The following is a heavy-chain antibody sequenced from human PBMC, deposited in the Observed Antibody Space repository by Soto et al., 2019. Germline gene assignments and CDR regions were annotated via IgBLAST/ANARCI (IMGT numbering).Heavy chain of an antibody. D-gene: IGHD3-22*01. CDR2: INAGNGNT. CDR1: GCTFTSYA. Sequence: ASVKVSCKASGCTFTSYAMHWVRQAPGQRLEWMGWINAGNGNTKYSQKFQGRVTITRDTSASTAYMELSSLRSEDTAVYYCARAEPYYYDSSPDFDYWGQGXLVTVYS. V-gene: IGHV1-3*01. J-gene: IGHJ4*02. CDR3: ARAEPYYYDSSPDFDY.